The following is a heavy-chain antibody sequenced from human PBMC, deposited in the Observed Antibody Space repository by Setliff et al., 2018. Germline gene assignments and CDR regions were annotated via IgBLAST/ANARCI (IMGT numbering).Heavy chain of an antibody. CDR1: GYSISGGYY. V-gene: IGHV4-38-2*02. CDR2: LSDRGST. D-gene: IGHD4-17*01. J-gene: IGHJ4*01. CDR3: ARDWRDYGAMGY. Sequence: SETLSLTCTVSGYSISGGYYWGWVRQPPGKGLEWVRTLSDRGSTYYNTSFKGRVTISVDKSKNYFSLKLSSVTDAATAVYYCARDWRDYGAMGYWGHGTLVTVSS.